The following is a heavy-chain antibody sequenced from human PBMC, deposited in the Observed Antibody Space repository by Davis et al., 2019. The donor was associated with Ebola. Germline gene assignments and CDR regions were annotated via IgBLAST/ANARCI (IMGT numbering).Heavy chain of an antibody. CDR1: GYTFTGYY. J-gene: IGHJ6*02. D-gene: IGHD6-6*01. V-gene: IGHV1-2*04. CDR3: AVLGAAARPLHYYYYGMDV. CDR2: INPNSGGT. Sequence: AASVKVSCKASGYTFTGYYMHWVRRAPGQGLEWMGWINPNSGGTNYAQKFQGWVTMTRDTSISTAYMELSSLRSEDTAVYYCAVLGAAARPLHYYYYGMDVWGQGTTVTVSS.